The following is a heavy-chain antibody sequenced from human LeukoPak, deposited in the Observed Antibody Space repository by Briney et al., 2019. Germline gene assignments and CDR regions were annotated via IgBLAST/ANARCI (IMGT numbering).Heavy chain of an antibody. CDR1: GGTFSSYA. J-gene: IGHJ4*02. Sequence: ASVKVSCKASGGTFSSYAISWVRQAPGRGLEWMGGIIPIFGTANYAQKFQGRVTITADESTSTAYMELSSLRSEDTAVYYCARGGIRYFDWLQYYYFGYWGQGTLVTVSS. CDR3: ARGGIRYFDWLQYYYFGY. V-gene: IGHV1-69*13. CDR2: IIPIFGTA. D-gene: IGHD3-9*01.